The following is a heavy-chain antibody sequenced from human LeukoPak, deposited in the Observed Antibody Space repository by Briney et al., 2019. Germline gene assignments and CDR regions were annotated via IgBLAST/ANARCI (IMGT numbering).Heavy chain of an antibody. D-gene: IGHD3-22*01. V-gene: IGHV4-59*01. CDR3: ARVLSHDSSGYRAFDI. J-gene: IGHJ3*02. Sequence: SETLSLTCTVSGGSISSYYWSWIRQPPGKGLEWIGYIYYSGSTNYNPSLKSRVTISVDTSKNQFSLKLSSVTAAVTAVYYCARVLSHDSSGYRAFDIWGQGTMVTASS. CDR1: GGSISSYY. CDR2: IYYSGST.